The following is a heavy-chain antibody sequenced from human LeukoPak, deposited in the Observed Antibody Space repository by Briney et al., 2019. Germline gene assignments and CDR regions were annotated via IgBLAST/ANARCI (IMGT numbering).Heavy chain of an antibody. CDR3: ARAARGSPDAFDI. Sequence: GGSLRLSCAASGFTFSSYSMNWVRQAPGKGLEWVSSISSSSSYIYYADSVKGRFTISRDNAKNSLYLQMNSLRAEDTAVYYCARAARGSPDAFDIWGQGTMVTVSS. D-gene: IGHD3-10*01. CDR2: ISSSSSYI. CDR1: GFTFSSYS. V-gene: IGHV3-21*01. J-gene: IGHJ3*02.